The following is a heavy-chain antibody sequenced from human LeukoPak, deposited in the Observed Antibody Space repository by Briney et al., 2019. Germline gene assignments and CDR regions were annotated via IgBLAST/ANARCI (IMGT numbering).Heavy chain of an antibody. CDR2: IKQDGSEK. CDR3: ARLVLLWFGELDY. D-gene: IGHD3-10*01. V-gene: IGHV3-7*01. Sequence: PGGSLRLSCAASGFTFSSYWMSWVRQAPGKGLEWVANIKQDGSEKYYVDSVTGRFTISRDNAKNSLYLQMNSLRAEDTAVYYCARLVLLWFGELDYWGQGTLVTVSS. J-gene: IGHJ4*02. CDR1: GFTFSSYW.